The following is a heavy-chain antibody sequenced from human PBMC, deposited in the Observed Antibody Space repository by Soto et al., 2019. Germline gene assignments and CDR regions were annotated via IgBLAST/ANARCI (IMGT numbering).Heavy chain of an antibody. CDR3: ARGPLRAPYYFDY. CDR2: ISSSSSYI. V-gene: IGHV3-21*01. Sequence: GGSLRLSCAASGFTFSSYSMNWVRQAPGKGLEWVSSISSSSSYIYYADSVKGRFTISRDNAKNSLYLQMNSLRAEDTAVYYCARGPLRAPYYFDYWGQGTLVTVSS. CDR1: GFTFSSYS. J-gene: IGHJ4*02.